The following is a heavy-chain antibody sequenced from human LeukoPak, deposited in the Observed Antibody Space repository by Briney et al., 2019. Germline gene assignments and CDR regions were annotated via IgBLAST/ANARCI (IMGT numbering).Heavy chain of an antibody. D-gene: IGHD5-24*01. J-gene: IGHJ4*02. CDR3: ARESMATIPFDY. CDR1: GYTFTSYY. CDR2: INPSGGST. V-gene: IGHV1-46*01. Sequence: ASVNVSCKASGYTFTSYYMHWVRQAPGQGLEWMGIINPSGGSTSYAQKFQGRVTMTRDTSTSTVYMELSSLRSEDTAVYYCARESMATIPFDYWGQGTLVTVSS.